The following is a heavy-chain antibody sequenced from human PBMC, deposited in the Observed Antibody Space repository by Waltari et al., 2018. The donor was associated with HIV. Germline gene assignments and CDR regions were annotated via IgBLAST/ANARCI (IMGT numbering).Heavy chain of an antibody. Sequence: QLQLQESGPGLVKPSETLSLTCTVSGGSISSSSYYLGWIRQPPGQGLEGIGSLYYSGSTYHNPSLKSRVTISVDTSKNQFSLKLSSVTAADTAVYYCARYRIQDIVVVTARGNWFDPWGQGTLVTVSS. J-gene: IGHJ5*02. CDR3: ARYRIQDIVVVTARGNWFDP. CDR2: LYYSGST. D-gene: IGHD2-21*02. CDR1: GGSISSSSYY. V-gene: IGHV4-39*07.